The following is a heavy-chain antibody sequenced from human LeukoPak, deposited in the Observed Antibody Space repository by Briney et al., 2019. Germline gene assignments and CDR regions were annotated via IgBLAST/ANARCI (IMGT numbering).Heavy chain of an antibody. CDR3: ARGIGTVARYYFDY. J-gene: IGHJ4*02. CDR1: GYTFTGYY. CDR2: INPNSGGT. D-gene: IGHD1-1*01. Sequence: ASVKVSCKASGYTFTGYYMHWVRQAPGQGLEWMGWINPNSGGTNYAQKFQGRVTMTRDTSISTAYMELSRLRSDDTAVYYCARGIGTVARYYFDYWGQGILVTVSS. V-gene: IGHV1-2*02.